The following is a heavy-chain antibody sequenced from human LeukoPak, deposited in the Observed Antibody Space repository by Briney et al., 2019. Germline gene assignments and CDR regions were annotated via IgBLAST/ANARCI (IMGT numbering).Heavy chain of an antibody. CDR3: ARQYYDFWSGSAPHWFDP. J-gene: IGHJ5*02. Sequence: SETLSLTCAVYGGSFSGYYWGWIRQPPGKGLEWIGSIYYSGSTYYNPSLKSRVTISVDTSKNQFSLKLSSVTAADTAVYYCARQYYDFWSGSAPHWFDPWGQGTLVTVSS. V-gene: IGHV4-39*01. CDR2: IYYSGST. D-gene: IGHD3-3*01. CDR1: GGSFSGYY.